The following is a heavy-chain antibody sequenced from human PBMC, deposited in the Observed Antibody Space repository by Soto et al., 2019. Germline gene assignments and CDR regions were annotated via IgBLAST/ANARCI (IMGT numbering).Heavy chain of an antibody. V-gene: IGHV1-8*01. Sequence: QVQLVQSGAEVKKPGASVKVSCKASGYTFTSYDSNWLRQATGQGLEWMGWMNPNSANTGYAKKFQGRVTMTRNTYVSTAYMELSSLRSEDTAVYYWAREGDRGMDVWGQGTTVTVSS. J-gene: IGHJ6*02. CDR2: MNPNSANT. CDR1: GYTFTSYD. D-gene: IGHD3-16*01. CDR3: AREGDRGMDV.